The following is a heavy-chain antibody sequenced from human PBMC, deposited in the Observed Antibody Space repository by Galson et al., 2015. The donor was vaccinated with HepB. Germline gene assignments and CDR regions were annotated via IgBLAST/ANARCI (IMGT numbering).Heavy chain of an antibody. Sequence: TLSLTCAVYGGSFSGYYWSWIRQPPGKGLEWIGEINHSGSTNYNPSLKSRVTISVDTSKNQFSLKLSSVTAADTAVYYCARDNCSSTSCYTDVFDYWGQGTLVTVSS. J-gene: IGHJ4*02. V-gene: IGHV4-34*01. D-gene: IGHD2-2*02. CDR3: ARDNCSSTSCYTDVFDY. CDR2: INHSGST. CDR1: GGSFSGYY.